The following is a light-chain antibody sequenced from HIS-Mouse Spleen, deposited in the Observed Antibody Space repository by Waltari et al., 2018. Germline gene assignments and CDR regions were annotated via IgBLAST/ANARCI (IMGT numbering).Light chain of an antibody. CDR3: SSYTSSSFNVV. Sequence: QSALTQPASVSRSPGQSITISCSGTISDVVGYNYVSWYQQHPGKAPKLMIYDVSNWPSAVSNRFSGSKSGNTASLTISGLQAEDEADYYCSSYTSSSFNVVFGGGTKLTVL. V-gene: IGLV2-14*03. CDR1: ISDVVGYNY. CDR2: DVS. J-gene: IGLJ2*01.